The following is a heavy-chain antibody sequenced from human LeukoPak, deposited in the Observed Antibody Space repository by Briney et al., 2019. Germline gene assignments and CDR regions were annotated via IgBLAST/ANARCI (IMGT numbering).Heavy chain of an antibody. Sequence: GGSLRLSCAASGFTFNTFWMSWVRQTPGKGLEWVANIKEDGTKKYYVDSVKGRFTISRDNAENSLYLQMNSLRAEDTAVYYCARDAAGYDPWGQGTLVTVSS. CDR1: GFTFNTFW. J-gene: IGHJ5*02. CDR2: IKEDGTKK. D-gene: IGHD6-13*01. CDR3: ARDAAGYDP. V-gene: IGHV3-7*01.